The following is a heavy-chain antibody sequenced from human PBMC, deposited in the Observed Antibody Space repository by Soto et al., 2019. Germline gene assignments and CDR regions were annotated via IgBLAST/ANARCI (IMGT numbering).Heavy chain of an antibody. J-gene: IGHJ4*02. CDR3: ARSPHFDGYNDY. CDR1: GDSISSGGYY. Sequence: QVQLQESGPGLVKPSQTLSLTCTVSGDSISSGGYYWSWIRQHPGKGLEWIAHIYYSGSTYYNPSLKCGVTISVDTSKNQFSLKLSSVTEADTAVYYCARSPHFDGYNDYWGQGTLVTVSS. CDR2: IYYSGST. V-gene: IGHV4-31*03. D-gene: IGHD3-9*01.